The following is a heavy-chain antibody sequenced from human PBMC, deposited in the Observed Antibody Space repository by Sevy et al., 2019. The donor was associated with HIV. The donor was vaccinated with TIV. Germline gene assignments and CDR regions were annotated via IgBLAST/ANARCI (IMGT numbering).Heavy chain of an antibody. CDR2: ISYDGSNK. D-gene: IGHD5-18*01. Sequence: GGSLRLSCAASGFTFSSYAMHWVRQAPGKGLEWVAVISYDGSNKYYADSVKGRFTISRDNSKNKLYLQMNSLRTEDTAVCYCARDMPSAMGTWARVRPFDYWGQGTLVTVSS. CDR1: GFTFSSYA. V-gene: IGHV3-30-3*01. J-gene: IGHJ4*02. CDR3: ARDMPSAMGTWARVRPFDY.